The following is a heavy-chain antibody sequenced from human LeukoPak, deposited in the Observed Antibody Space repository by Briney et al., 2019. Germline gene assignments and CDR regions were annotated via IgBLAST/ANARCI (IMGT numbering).Heavy chain of an antibody. J-gene: IGHJ3*02. D-gene: IGHD3-10*02. V-gene: IGHV1-69*05. CDR2: IIPIFGTA. CDR1: GGTFSSYA. CDR3: ARDKYVGAFDI. Sequence: VASVKVSCKASGGTFSSYAISWVRQAPGQGLEWMGRIIPIFGTANYAQKFQGRVTITTDESTSTAYMELSSLRSEDTAVYYCARDKYVGAFDIWGQGTMVTVSS.